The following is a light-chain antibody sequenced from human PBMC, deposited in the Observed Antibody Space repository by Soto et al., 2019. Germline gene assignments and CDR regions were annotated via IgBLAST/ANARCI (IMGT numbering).Light chain of an antibody. Sequence: DIQMTQSPSTLSASVGDRVTITCRASQSISSWLAWYQQKPGKAPKLLIYKASNFESGVPARFSGSGSGTEFTLTINSLQPDDFATYYCQQYNSFSLTFGGGTKVEIK. J-gene: IGKJ4*01. CDR3: QQYNSFSLT. CDR1: QSISSW. V-gene: IGKV1-5*03. CDR2: KAS.